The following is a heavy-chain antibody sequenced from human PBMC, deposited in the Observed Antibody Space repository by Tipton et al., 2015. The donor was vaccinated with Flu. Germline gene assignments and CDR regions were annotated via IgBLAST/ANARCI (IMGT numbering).Heavy chain of an antibody. CDR1: GFIFSDYW. V-gene: IGHV3-7*01. CDR3: AGGGLAPGNY. CDR2: IKQDGSEK. D-gene: IGHD3-3*02. J-gene: IGHJ4*02. Sequence: SLRLSCAASGFIFSDYWMIWFRQAPGKGLEWVANIKQDGSEKYYVNSVKGRFTIFRDNARNSLYLQMNGLRAEDTAVYYCAGGGLAPGNYWGQGTLVTVSS.